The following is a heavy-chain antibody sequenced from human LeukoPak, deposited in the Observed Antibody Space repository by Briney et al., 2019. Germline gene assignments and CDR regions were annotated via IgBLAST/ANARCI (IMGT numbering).Heavy chain of an antibody. CDR3: ANTGVPGSSWYGRWFDP. CDR2: IYHSGRT. J-gene: IGHJ5*02. D-gene: IGHD6-13*01. V-gene: IGHV4-38-2*01. Sequence: SETLSLTCLVSGYSISSGSCWGWIRQPPGKGLEWIGTIYHSGRTYYNPSLKSRVTISVDTSKNQFSLKLNSVTAADTAVYYCANTGVPGSSWYGRWFDPWGQGTLVAVSS. CDR1: GYSISSGSC.